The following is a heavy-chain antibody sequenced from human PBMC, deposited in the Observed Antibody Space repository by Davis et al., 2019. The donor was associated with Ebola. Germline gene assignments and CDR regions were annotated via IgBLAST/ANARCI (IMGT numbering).Heavy chain of an antibody. J-gene: IGHJ4*02. CDR1: GYIFTSYG. CDR3: ARDLGDYSNYETDY. Sequence: AASAKVFCNASGYIFTSYGISWVRQAPGPRLEWMGWINAGNGNTKYSQKFQGRVTITRDTSASTAYMELSSLRSEDTAVYYCARDLGDYSNYETDYWGQGTLVTVSS. CDR2: INAGNGNT. D-gene: IGHD4-11*01. V-gene: IGHV1-3*01.